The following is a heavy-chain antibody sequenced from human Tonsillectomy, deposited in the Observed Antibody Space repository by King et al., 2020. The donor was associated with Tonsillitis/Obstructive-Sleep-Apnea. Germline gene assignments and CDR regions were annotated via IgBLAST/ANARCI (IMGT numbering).Heavy chain of an antibody. Sequence: VQLVESGGGLVEPGGSLRLSCAASGFTFSNAWMSWVRQAPGKGLEWVGGIKSKNDGGRTDYAAPVKGRFTISRDDSKNTLYLQMKSLKTEDIAVYYCTTQYYDFWSGYYDLVFDYWGQGTLVTVSS. CDR2: IKSKNDGGRT. D-gene: IGHD3-3*01. V-gene: IGHV3-15*01. CDR1: GFTFSNAW. J-gene: IGHJ4*02. CDR3: TTQYYDFWSGYYDLVFDY.